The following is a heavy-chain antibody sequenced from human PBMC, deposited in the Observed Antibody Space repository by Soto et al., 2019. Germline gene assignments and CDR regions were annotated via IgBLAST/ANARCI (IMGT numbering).Heavy chain of an antibody. J-gene: IGHJ4*02. V-gene: IGHV3-73*01. CDR1: GFTFSGSA. Sequence: GGSLRLSCAASGFTFSGSAIHWVRQASGKGLEWLGRIRSKTNSYATAYAASVNGRFTISRDDSKNTAYLQMNSLKTEDTAVYYCSRLVGATSSFDYWGQGTLVTVSS. CDR2: IRSKTNSYAT. D-gene: IGHD1-26*01. CDR3: SRLVGATSSFDY.